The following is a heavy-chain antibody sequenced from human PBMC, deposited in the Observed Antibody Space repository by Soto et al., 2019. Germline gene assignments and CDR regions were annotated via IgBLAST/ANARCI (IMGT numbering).Heavy chain of an antibody. Sequence: QVQLVQSGGKVKKPGASVTVSCKASGYTFISYHITWVRQAPGQGLEWMAWINTYNGMTDYAQRFQGRVTMTRDTSTSTAYMELRNLGSDDTAVYFCAKSPRGEMATDWGQGTLVTVSS. CDR2: INTYNGMT. J-gene: IGHJ4*02. CDR3: AKSPRGEMATD. CDR1: GYTFISYH. D-gene: IGHD5-12*01. V-gene: IGHV1-18*01.